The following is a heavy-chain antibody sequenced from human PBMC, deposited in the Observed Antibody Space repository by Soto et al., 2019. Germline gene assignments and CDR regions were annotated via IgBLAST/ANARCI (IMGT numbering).Heavy chain of an antibody. CDR1: GFTFSSYA. V-gene: IGHV3-30-3*01. D-gene: IGHD3-22*01. Sequence: QVQLVESGGGVVQPGRSPRLSCAASGFTFSSYAMHWVRQAPGKGLEWVAVISYDGSNKYYADSVKGRFTISRDNSKNTLYLQMNSLRAEDTAVYYCAREEYYYDSSGYYYYYYGMDVWGQGTTVTVSS. CDR2: ISYDGSNK. CDR3: AREEYYYDSSGYYYYYYGMDV. J-gene: IGHJ6*02.